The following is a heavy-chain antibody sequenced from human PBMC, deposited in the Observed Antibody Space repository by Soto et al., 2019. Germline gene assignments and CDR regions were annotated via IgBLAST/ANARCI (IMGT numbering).Heavy chain of an antibody. Sequence: XGSLRLSCAAAGFTFSSNDMTWVRQAPGKGLEWVSTIDGSGATTYYADFVKGRFTVSRDNSKNTVYVQMNNLRADDTAVYYCAKNSGWFDYWGQGNLVTVSS. CDR3: AKNSGWFDY. D-gene: IGHD3-10*01. CDR1: GFTFSSND. V-gene: IGHV3-23*01. CDR2: IDGSGATT. J-gene: IGHJ5*01.